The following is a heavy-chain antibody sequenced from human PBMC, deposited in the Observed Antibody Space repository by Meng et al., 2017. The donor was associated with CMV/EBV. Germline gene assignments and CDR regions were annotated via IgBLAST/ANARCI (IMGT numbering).Heavy chain of an antibody. CDR3: ARGVGGWFDP. CDR1: GGSISSSSYY. V-gene: IGHV4-39*07. CDR2: INHSGST. J-gene: IGHJ5*02. Sequence: LQLPESGPGLVKPSATLSLTCTASGGSISSSSYYWGWIRQPPGKGLEWIGEINHSGSTNYNPSLKSRVTISVDTSKNQFSLKLSSVTAADTAVYYCARGVGGWFDPWGQGTLVTVSS. D-gene: IGHD1-26*01.